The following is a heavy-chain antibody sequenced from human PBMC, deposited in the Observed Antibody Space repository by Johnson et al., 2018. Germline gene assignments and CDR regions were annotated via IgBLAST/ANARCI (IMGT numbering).Heavy chain of an antibody. V-gene: IGHV3-9*01. Sequence: EVQLVETGGGLVQSGRSLRLSCAASGFTFDDYAMHWVRQAPGKGLEWVSGISWNSGSIGYADSVKGRFTISRDNAKNSLYLQMNSLRAEDTALYYCAKDNSYSGSLGAFDIWGQGTMVTVSS. CDR3: AKDNSYSGSLGAFDI. J-gene: IGHJ3*02. CDR1: GFTFDDYA. D-gene: IGHD1-26*01. CDR2: ISWNSGSI.